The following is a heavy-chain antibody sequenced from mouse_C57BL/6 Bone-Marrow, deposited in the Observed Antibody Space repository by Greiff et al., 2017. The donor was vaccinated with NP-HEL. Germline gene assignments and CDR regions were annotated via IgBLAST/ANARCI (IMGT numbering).Heavy chain of an antibody. CDR3: ARPFTTVVEDYAMDY. CDR2: INPYNGGT. D-gene: IGHD1-1*01. V-gene: IGHV1-19*01. CDR1: GYTFTDYY. J-gene: IGHJ4*01. Sequence: VQLQQSGPVLVKPGASVKMSCKASGYTFTDYYMNWVKQSHGKSLEWIGVINPYNGGTSYNQKFKGKATLTVDKSSSTAYMELNSLTSEDSAVYYCARPFTTVVEDYAMDYWGQGTSVTVSS.